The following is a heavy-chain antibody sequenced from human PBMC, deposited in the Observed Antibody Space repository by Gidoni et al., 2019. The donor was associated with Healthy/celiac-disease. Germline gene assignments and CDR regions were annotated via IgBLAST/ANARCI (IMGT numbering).Heavy chain of an antibody. CDR1: GFTVSSNS. J-gene: IGHJ4*02. CDR2: IYSGGRT. D-gene: IGHD6-19*01. V-gene: IGHV3-53*01. CDR3: ARVQKQWLSFDY. Sequence: EVQPVESGAGLIQPGGSLRLSCAAPGFTVSSNSMSWVRQAPGKGLEWVSVIYSGGRTYYADSVKGRFTISRDNSKNTLYLQMNSLRAEDTAVYYCARVQKQWLSFDYWGQGTLVTVSS.